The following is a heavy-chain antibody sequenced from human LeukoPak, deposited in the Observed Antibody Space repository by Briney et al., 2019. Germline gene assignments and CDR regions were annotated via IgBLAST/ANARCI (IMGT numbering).Heavy chain of an antibody. CDR3: AIPTYYYDSSGYYLGY. V-gene: IGHV5-51*01. Sequence: GESLKISCKGSGYSFTSYWIGWVRQMPGKGLEWMGIIYPGDSDTRYSPSFQGQVTISADKSISTAHLQWSGLKASDTAMYYCAIPTYYYDSSGYYLGYWGQGTLVTVSS. CDR2: IYPGDSDT. D-gene: IGHD3-22*01. J-gene: IGHJ4*02. CDR1: GYSFTSYW.